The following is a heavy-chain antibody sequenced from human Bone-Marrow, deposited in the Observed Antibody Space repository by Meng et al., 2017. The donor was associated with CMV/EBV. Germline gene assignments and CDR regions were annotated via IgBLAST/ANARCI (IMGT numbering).Heavy chain of an antibody. Sequence: SCAASGFTFNTYEMNWVRQAPGKGLEWVSHISTSGKTIYYADSVKGRFTISRDNAKNSLYLQLNSLRAEDTAVYYCARRYCSSTSCLIDYWGQGTLVSVSS. CDR3: ARRYCSSTSCLIDY. J-gene: IGHJ4*02. CDR1: GFTFNTYE. D-gene: IGHD2-2*01. CDR2: ISTSGKTI. V-gene: IGHV3-48*03.